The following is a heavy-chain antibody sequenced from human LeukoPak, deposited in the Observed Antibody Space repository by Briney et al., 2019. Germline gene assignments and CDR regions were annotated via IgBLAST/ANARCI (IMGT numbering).Heavy chain of an antibody. Sequence: GGSLRLSCAASGFSFRCYWMHWVRQAPGEGLVWVARTNEYGSITDYADSVKDRFTISRDNAKNTLYLQMNSLRAEDSAVYYCARDVAGPGSHWGPGTLVTVSS. V-gene: IGHV3-74*01. CDR2: TNEYGSIT. CDR1: GFSFRCYW. J-gene: IGHJ4*02. D-gene: IGHD3-10*01. CDR3: ARDVAGPGSH.